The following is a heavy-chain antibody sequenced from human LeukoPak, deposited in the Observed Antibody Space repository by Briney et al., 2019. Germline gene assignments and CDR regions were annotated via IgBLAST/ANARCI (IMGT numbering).Heavy chain of an antibody. CDR1: GFTFNRYW. D-gene: IGHD3-9*01. J-gene: IGHJ6*03. Sequence: GGSLRLSCAASGFTFNRYWMSWVRQAPGKELQWVANIKQDGSAKYYVDSVKGRFTISRDNAKNTLFLEMNRLRAEDTAIYYCAKEAYYDILSGSEAEGFMDVWGKGTAVIVSS. V-gene: IGHV3-7*03. CDR3: AKEAYYDILSGSEAEGFMDV. CDR2: IKQDGSAK.